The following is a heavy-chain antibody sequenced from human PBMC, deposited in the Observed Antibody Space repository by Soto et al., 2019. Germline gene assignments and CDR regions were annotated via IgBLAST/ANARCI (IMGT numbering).Heavy chain of an antibody. CDR1: GGSTSSGDW. Sequence: QLQESGPGLVKPSGTLSPTCAVSGGSTSSGDWWSWVRQPPGKGLEWIGEIYHSGSTNLNPSPESRVTMSVDKSKNEFSLKLTSVTAADTAVYYCARMGSPVTTARLDYWGQGTLVTVSS. CDR2: IYHSGST. J-gene: IGHJ4*02. CDR3: ARMGSPVTTARLDY. V-gene: IGHV4-4*02. D-gene: IGHD4-17*01.